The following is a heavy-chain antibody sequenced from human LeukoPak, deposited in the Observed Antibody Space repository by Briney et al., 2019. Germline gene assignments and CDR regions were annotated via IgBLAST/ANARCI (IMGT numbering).Heavy chain of an antibody. CDR2: IYYSGDT. CDR1: DGAIAGYS. D-gene: IGHD3-22*01. J-gene: IGHJ4*02. Sequence: SETLSLTCTVSDGAIAGYSWSWIRQAPGKGLEWIGYIYYSGDTNYNPSLQSRVTVSVDTSKNQFSLKLSSVTAADTAVYYCARHTYYYDSSGYYGLYYFDYWGQGTLVTVSS. CDR3: ARHTYYYDSSGYYGLYYFDY. V-gene: IGHV4-59*08.